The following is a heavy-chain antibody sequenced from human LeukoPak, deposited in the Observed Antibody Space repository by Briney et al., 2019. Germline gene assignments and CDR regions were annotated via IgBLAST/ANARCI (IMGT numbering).Heavy chain of an antibody. J-gene: IGHJ4*02. Sequence: ASVKVSCKASGGTFSSYAISWVRQAPGQGLEWMGRIIPILSIANYAQKFQGRVTITADKSTSTAYMELSSLRSEDTAVYYCAREERYYDILTGYYPHFDYWGQGTLVTVSS. D-gene: IGHD3-9*01. CDR1: GGTFSSYA. CDR2: IIPILSIA. V-gene: IGHV1-69*04. CDR3: AREERYYDILTGYYPHFDY.